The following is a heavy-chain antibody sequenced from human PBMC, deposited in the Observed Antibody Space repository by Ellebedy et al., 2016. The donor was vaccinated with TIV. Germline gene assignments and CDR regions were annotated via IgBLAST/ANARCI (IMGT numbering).Heavy chain of an antibody. Sequence: MPSETLSLTCDISGGYISSTSYSWNWLRQPPGKGLEWIWYIFHSGNSFYNPSLKSRFTMSVDKSKNQFSLKMNSVTAADTAVYYCARGRGGTTFAYWGQGAQVIVSS. V-gene: IGHV4-30-2*01. CDR1: GGYISSTSYS. CDR3: ARGRGGTTFAY. J-gene: IGHJ4*02. D-gene: IGHD1-1*01. CDR2: IFHSGNS.